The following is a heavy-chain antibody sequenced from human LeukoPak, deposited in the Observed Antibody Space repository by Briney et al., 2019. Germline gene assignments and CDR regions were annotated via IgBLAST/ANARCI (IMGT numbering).Heavy chain of an antibody. CDR2: MNPNSGNT. Sequence: ASVKVSCKASGYTFTSYDINWVRQATGQGLEWMGWMNPNSGNTGYAQKFQGRVTMTRNTSISTAYMELSSLRSEDTAVYYCARAGLGYCSSTSCNSAPYFDYWGQGTLVTVSS. CDR3: ARAGLGYCSSTSCNSAPYFDY. V-gene: IGHV1-8*01. J-gene: IGHJ4*02. CDR1: GYTFTSYD. D-gene: IGHD2-2*01.